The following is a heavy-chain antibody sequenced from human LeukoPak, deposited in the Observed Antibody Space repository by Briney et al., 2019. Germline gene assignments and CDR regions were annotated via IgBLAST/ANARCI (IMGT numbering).Heavy chain of an antibody. CDR2: IHKNAIT. V-gene: IGHV3-53*01. Sequence: PGGSLRLSCAASGFTFSSYSMNWVRQAPGKGLEWVSVIHKNAITYYADTVKGRFTISRDNSKNMLYLQMNSLRAEDTAVYYCARDYLLIHYDSSGYYRDAFDLWGQGTMVTVSP. D-gene: IGHD3-22*01. J-gene: IGHJ3*01. CDR3: ARDYLLIHYDSSGYYRDAFDL. CDR1: GFTFSSYS.